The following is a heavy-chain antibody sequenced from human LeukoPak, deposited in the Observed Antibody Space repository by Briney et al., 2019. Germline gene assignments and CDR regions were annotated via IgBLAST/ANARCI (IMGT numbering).Heavy chain of an antibody. J-gene: IGHJ2*01. D-gene: IGHD2-2*01. Sequence: SETLSLTCSVSGYSISSGYYWGWIRQPPGKGLEWIGSVYYSGNTYYNPSLKSRVTISVDTSKNHFSLKLSSVTAADTAVYYCARGGLIVVVPAAIPGGFDLWGRGTLVTVSS. CDR1: GYSISSGYY. CDR2: VYYSGNT. CDR3: ARGGLIVVVPAAIPGGFDL. V-gene: IGHV4-38-2*02.